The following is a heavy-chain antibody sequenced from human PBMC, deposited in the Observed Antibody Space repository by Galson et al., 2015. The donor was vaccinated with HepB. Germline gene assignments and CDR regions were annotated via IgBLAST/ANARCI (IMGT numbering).Heavy chain of an antibody. D-gene: IGHD3-22*01. CDR3: AKDSYYYDSSGYYDAFDI. Sequence: SLRLSCAASGFTFSSYAMSWVRQAPGKGLEWVSAISGSGGSTYYADSVKGRFTISRDNSKNTLYLQMNSLRAEDTAVYYCAKDSYYYDSSGYYDAFDIWGQGTMVTVSS. CDR2: ISGSGGST. J-gene: IGHJ3*02. CDR1: GFTFSSYA. V-gene: IGHV3-23*01.